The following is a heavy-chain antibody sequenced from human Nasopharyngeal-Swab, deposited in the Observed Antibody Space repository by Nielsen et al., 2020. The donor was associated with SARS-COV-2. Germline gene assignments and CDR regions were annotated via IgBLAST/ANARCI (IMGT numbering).Heavy chain of an antibody. CDR1: GDTFTSYG. J-gene: IGHJ6*02. Sequence: ASVKVSCKASGDTFTSYGISWVRKAPGQGLEWMGWIRAYNGNTNYAQKLQGRVTMTTDTSTSTAYMELRSLRSDDTAVYYCARIPYCSSTSCYAVRGGNYYYYYGMDVWGQGTTVTVSS. D-gene: IGHD2-2*01. CDR3: ARIPYCSSTSCYAVRGGNYYYYYGMDV. CDR2: IRAYNGNT. V-gene: IGHV1-18*01.